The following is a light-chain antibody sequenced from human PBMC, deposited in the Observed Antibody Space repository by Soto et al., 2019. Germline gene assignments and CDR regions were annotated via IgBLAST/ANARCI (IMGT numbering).Light chain of an antibody. V-gene: IGLV1-47*01. J-gene: IGLJ2*01. CDR3: AAWDDSLSGHVV. Sequence: QPVLTQPPSASGTPGQRVTISCSGSSSNIGSNYVYWYQQLPGTAPKLLIYRNNQRPSGVPDRFSGSKSGTSASLAISGLRFEDEADYYCAAWDDSLSGHVVFGGGTKVTVL. CDR1: SSNIGSNY. CDR2: RNN.